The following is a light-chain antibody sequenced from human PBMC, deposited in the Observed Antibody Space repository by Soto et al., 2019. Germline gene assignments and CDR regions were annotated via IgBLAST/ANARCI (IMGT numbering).Light chain of an antibody. Sequence: LVMTQSLGTLSCSPGYMAPLSGRSRPSVSSNLAWYQQKPVQTPSLLIYGASTRATGIPHTFSGSGSGTDFTLTISSLQPQDSAVYYCQQHGSSPTRTFGQGTKVDIK. CDR3: QQHGSSPTRT. J-gene: IGKJ1*01. V-gene: IGKV3-20*01. CDR1: PSVSSN. CDR2: GAS.